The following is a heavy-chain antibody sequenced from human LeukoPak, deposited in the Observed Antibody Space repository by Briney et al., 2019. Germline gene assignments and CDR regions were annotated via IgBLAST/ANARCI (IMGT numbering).Heavy chain of an antibody. D-gene: IGHD2-15*01. CDR2: INPSGGST. CDR3: ARDNRNCSGGSCYDIFDY. J-gene: IGHJ4*02. Sequence: ASVKVSCKASGYTFTSYYMHWVRQAPGQGLEWMGIINPSGGSTSYAQKFQGRVTMTRDTSTSTVYMELSSLRSEDTAVYYCARDNRNCSGGSCYDIFDYWGQGTLVTVSS. CDR1: GYTFTSYY. V-gene: IGHV1-46*01.